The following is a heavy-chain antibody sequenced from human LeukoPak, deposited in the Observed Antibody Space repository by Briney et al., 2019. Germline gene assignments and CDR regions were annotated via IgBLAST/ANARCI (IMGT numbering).Heavy chain of an antibody. CDR3: ARAIGVVDCGTQTCYPYHFDK. Sequence: GGSLRLSSAASGFSVRGSFMNWVRQAPGKGLEWVSLLSNTENSFYADSVKGRFTLSRDISNNTLYLHMHSLRGEDTAVYFCARAIGVVDCGTQTCYPYHFDKWGRGTLVTVSS. CDR1: GFSVRGSF. D-gene: IGHD2-21*01. V-gene: IGHV3-66*01. J-gene: IGHJ4*02. CDR2: LSNTENS.